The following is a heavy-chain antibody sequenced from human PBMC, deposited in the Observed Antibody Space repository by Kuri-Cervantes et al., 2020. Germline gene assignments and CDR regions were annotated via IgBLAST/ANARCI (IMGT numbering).Heavy chain of an antibody. CDR2: MNPNSGNT. CDR1: GYTLTELS. D-gene: IGHD3-22*01. CDR3: ARDISTMIQIGYYGMDV. Sequence: ASVKVSCKVSGYTLTELSMHWVRQAPGQGLEWMGWMNPNSGNTGYAQKFQGRVTMTRNTSISTAYMELSRLRSDDTAVYYCARDISTMIQIGYYGMDVWGQGTTVTVSS. J-gene: IGHJ6*02. V-gene: IGHV1-8*01.